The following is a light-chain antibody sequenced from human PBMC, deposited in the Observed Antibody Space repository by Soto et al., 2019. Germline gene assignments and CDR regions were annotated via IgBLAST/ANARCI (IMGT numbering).Light chain of an antibody. CDR1: QSVSSSY. J-gene: IGKJ1*01. CDR3: QQYDSSPKT. CDR2: GAS. Sequence: EIVLTQSPGTLSFSPGERATLSFSSSQSVSSSYLAWYQQKPDQAPKLLIYGASTRATGIPTRFSGSGSGTEFTLTISRLEPEDFAVYYCQQYDSSPKTFGQGTKVDIK. V-gene: IGKV3-20*01.